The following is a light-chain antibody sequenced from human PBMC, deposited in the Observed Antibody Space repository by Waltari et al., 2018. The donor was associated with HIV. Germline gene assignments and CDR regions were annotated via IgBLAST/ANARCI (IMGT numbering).Light chain of an antibody. Sequence: QSALTQPASVSGSRGQSITISCTGTSSDVGHYNLVSWYQQYPGKAPNLMIYEVSKRPSGVSNRFSGSKSGNTASLTISGVQAEDEADYYCCSYTSDSTVVFGGGTKLTVL. J-gene: IGLJ2*01. V-gene: IGLV2-23*02. CDR1: SSDVGHYNL. CDR3: CSYTSDSTVV. CDR2: EVS.